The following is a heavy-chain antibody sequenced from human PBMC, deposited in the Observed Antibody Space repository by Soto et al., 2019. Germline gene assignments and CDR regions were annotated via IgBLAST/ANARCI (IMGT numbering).Heavy chain of an antibody. CDR2: MNPNSGNT. J-gene: IGHJ5*02. Sequence: VXXPGXXVKXSCKASGYTFTSYDINWVRQATGQGLEWMGWMNPNSGNTGYAQKFQGRVTMTRNTSISTAYMELSSLRSEDTAVYYCAREQVGWFDPWGQGTLVTVSS. D-gene: IGHD6-6*01. CDR3: AREQVGWFDP. CDR1: GYTFTSYD. V-gene: IGHV1-8*01.